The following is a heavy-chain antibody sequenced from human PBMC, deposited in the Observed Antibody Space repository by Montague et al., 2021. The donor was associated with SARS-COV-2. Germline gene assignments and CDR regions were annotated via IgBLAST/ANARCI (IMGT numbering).Heavy chain of an antibody. D-gene: IGHD3-22*01. CDR2: IYYSGST. V-gene: IGHV4-31*03. J-gene: IGHJ3*02. CDR3: ARARITMIVVVNAFDI. CDR1: GDSISSGGYY. Sequence: TLSLTCTVSGDSISSGGYYWSWIRQHPGKGLEWIGYIYYSGSTYYNPSLKSRVTISVDTSKNQLSLKLSSVTAADTAVYYCARARITMIVVVNAFDIWGQGTMVTVSS.